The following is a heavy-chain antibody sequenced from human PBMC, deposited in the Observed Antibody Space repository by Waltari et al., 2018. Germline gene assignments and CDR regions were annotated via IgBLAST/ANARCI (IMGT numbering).Heavy chain of an antibody. D-gene: IGHD3-22*01. V-gene: IGHV3-48*04. CDR1: GFTFSSYS. J-gene: IGHJ3*02. CDR3: SRDPPYYYDSSGYYYNDAFDI. Sequence: EVHLVESGGGLVQPGGSLRLSCAASGFTFSSYSMNWVRQAPGKGLEWVSYISSSSSTIYYAESVKGRFTISRENAKNSLYLQMSSLRAEETAVYYCSRDPPYYYDSSGYYYNDAFDIWGQGTMVTVSS. CDR2: ISSSSSTI.